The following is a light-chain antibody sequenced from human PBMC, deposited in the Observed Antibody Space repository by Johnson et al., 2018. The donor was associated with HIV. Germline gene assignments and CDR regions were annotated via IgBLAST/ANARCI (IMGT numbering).Light chain of an antibody. Sequence: QSVLTQPPSVSAAPGQKVTISCSGSSSNIGNNYVSWYQQLPGTAPKLLICENNKRPSGIPDRFSGSKSGTSATLGITGLQTGDEADYYCATWDTGLSAGVFGTGPNVTVL. CDR2: ENN. CDR3: ATWDTGLSAGV. CDR1: SSNIGNNY. V-gene: IGLV1-51*02. J-gene: IGLJ1*01.